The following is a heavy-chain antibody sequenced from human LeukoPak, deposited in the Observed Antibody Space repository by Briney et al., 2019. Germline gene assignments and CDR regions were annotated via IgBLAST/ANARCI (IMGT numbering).Heavy chain of an antibody. CDR2: IYYSGST. CDR3: ARVDPSYCSSTSCYPDY. J-gene: IGHJ4*02. D-gene: IGHD2-2*01. V-gene: IGHV4-59*01. Sequence: SETLSLTCTASGGSISSYYWSWIRQPPGKGLEWIGYIYYSGSTNYNPSLKSRVTISVDTSKNQFSLKLSSVTAADTAVYYCARVDPSYCSSTSCYPDYWGQGTLVTVSS. CDR1: GGSISSYY.